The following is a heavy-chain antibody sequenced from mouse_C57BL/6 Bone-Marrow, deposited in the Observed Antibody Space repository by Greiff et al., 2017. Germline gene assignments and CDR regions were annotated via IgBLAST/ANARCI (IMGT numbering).Heavy chain of an antibody. Sequence: QVQLKQPGAELVKPGASVKLSCKASGYTFTSYWMQWVNQRPGQGLEWIGEIDPSDSYTNYNQKFKGKATLTVDTSASTAYMQLSSLTSEDTAVYYCARWLGRDYFDYWGQGTTLTVSS. CDR2: IDPSDSYT. CDR3: ARWLGRDYFDY. J-gene: IGHJ2*01. V-gene: IGHV1-50*01. D-gene: IGHD4-1*01. CDR1: GYTFTSYW.